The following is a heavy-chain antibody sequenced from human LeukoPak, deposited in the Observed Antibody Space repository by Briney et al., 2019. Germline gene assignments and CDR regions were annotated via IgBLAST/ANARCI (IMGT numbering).Heavy chain of an antibody. V-gene: IGHV1-69*04. J-gene: IGHJ5*02. D-gene: IGHD5-12*01. CDR3: ARVSPMGRGYSGYDYWFDP. CDR2: IIPILGIA. CDR1: GGTFTSYA. Sequence: SVKVSCNASGGTFTSYAISWVRQAPGQGLELMGMIIPILGIANYAQKFQGRVTITADKSTSTAYMELSSLRSEATAVYYCARVSPMGRGYSGYDYWFDPWGQGTLVTVSS.